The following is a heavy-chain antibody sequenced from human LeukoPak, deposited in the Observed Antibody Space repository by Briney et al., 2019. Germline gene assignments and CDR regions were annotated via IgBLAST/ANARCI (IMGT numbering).Heavy chain of an antibody. CDR3: ARVLNDYGDYQDPSGVFDY. V-gene: IGHV1-46*01. Sequence: ASVKVSCKASGYTFTSYYMHWVRQAPGQGLEWMGIINPSGGSTSYAQKLQGRVTMTTDTSTSTAYMELRSLRSDDTAVYYCARVLNDYGDYQDPSGVFDYWGQGTLVTVSS. D-gene: IGHD4-17*01. CDR1: GYTFTSYY. CDR2: INPSGGST. J-gene: IGHJ4*02.